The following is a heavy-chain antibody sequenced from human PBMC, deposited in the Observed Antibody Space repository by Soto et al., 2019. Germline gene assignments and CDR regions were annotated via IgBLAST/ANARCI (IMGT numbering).Heavy chain of an antibody. D-gene: IGHD4-4*01. CDR3: ARRTNSNYGWDYYYYMDV. J-gene: IGHJ6*03. V-gene: IGHV4-59*08. CDR2: IYYSGST. CDR1: GGSISSYY. Sequence: SETLSLTCTVSGGSISSYYWSWIRQPPGKGLEWIGYIYYSGSTNYNPSLKSRVTISVDTSKNQFSLKLSSVTAADTAVYYCARRTNSNYGWDYYYYMDVWGKGTTVTVSS.